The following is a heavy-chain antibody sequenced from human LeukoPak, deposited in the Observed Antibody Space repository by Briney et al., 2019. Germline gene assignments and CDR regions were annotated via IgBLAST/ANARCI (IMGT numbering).Heavy chain of an antibody. Sequence: GGSLRLSCAASGFTFSSYAMHWVRQAPGKGLEWVAVISYDGSNKYYADSVKGRFTISRDNSKNTLYLQMNSLRAEDTAVYYCARGGGPDAFDIWGQGTMVTVSS. CDR1: GFTFSSYA. D-gene: IGHD3-16*01. CDR2: ISYDGSNK. CDR3: ARGGGPDAFDI. V-gene: IGHV3-30-3*01. J-gene: IGHJ3*02.